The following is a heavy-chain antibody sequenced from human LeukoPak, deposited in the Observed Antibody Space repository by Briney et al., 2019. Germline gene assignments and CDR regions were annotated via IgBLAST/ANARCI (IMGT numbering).Heavy chain of an antibody. CDR1: GFTFSSYS. J-gene: IGHJ4*02. CDR2: ISSSRPSI. D-gene: IGHD6-6*01. CDR3: ARDLVDY. Sequence: PGGSLRHSCAASGFTFSSYSMNWVRQAPGKGLEWVSSISSSRPSIYYADSVKGRFTISRDNAKNSLYLQMNSLRADDTAVYYRARDLVDYWGQGTLVTVSS. V-gene: IGHV3-21*01.